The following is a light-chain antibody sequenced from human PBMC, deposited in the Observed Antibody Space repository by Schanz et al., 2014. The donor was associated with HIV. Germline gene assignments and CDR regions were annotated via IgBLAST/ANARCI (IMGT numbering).Light chain of an antibody. J-gene: IGKJ2*01. Sequence: EIVLTQSPATLSLSPGERATLSCRASQSVPSHLAWYQQKPGQAPRLLIYDASNRATGIPARFSGSGSGTDFTLTISSLEPEDIAVYYCQQRSNWPRYTFGQGTRLEIK. CDR3: QQRSNWPRYT. CDR2: DAS. CDR1: QSVPSH. V-gene: IGKV3-11*01.